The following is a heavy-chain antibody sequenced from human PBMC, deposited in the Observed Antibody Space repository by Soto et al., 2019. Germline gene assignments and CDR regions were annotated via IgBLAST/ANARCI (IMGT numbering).Heavy chain of an antibody. V-gene: IGHV6-1*01. D-gene: IGHD1-1*01. CDR2: TYYKPKLYY. J-gene: IGHJ6*03. CDR3: ARGSWDDVSGHYYMDV. CDR1: GDSVSSNSAG. Sequence: SQTLSLTCDISGDSVSSNSAGWNWIRQTPSRGLEWLGRTYYKPKLYYTYAASVKSRITVSPDTSKNQFSLQLTSVTPEDSAVYYCARGSWDDVSGHYYMDVWDKGTTVTVSS.